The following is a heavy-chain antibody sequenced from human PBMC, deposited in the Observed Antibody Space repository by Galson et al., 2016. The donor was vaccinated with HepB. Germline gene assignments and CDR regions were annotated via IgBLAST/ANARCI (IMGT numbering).Heavy chain of an antibody. CDR3: ARGGLRCLEWHQLNYDY. D-gene: IGHD3-3*01. CDR1: GFTFSSYS. V-gene: IGHV3-21*01. Sequence: SLRLSCAASGFTFSSYSMNWVRQAPGKGLEWVSSISSSSSYIYYADSVKGRFTIARDNAKNSLYLQMNSLRAEDTAVYYCARGGLRCLEWHQLNYDYWGQGTLVTVSS. J-gene: IGHJ4*02. CDR2: ISSSSSYI.